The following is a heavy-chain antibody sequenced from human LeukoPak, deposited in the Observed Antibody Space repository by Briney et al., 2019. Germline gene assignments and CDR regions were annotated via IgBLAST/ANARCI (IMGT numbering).Heavy chain of an antibody. D-gene: IGHD1-26*01. CDR1: GITVSSNY. V-gene: IGHV3-53*01. CDR3: ARVVGATYFDY. J-gene: IGHJ4*02. Sequence: GGSLRLSCAASGITVSSNYMSWVRQAPGKGLEWVSVIYGGGSTYYADSVKGRFTISRDNSKNTLYLQMNGLRAEDTALYYCARVVGATYFDYWGQGTLVTVSS. CDR2: IYGGGST.